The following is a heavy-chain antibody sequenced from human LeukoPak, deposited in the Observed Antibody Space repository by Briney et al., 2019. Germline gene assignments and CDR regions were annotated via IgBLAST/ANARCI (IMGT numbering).Heavy chain of an antibody. J-gene: IGHJ3*02. CDR3: AIHSSGYSGNAFDI. CDR2: IYYSGST. Sequence: PSETLSLTCTVSGGSTSSSSYYWGWIRQPPGKGLEWIGSIYYSGSTYYNPSLKSRVTISVDTSKNQFSLKLSSVTAADTAVYYCAIHSSGYSGNAFDIWGQGTMVTVSS. V-gene: IGHV4-39*01. CDR1: GGSTSSSSYY. D-gene: IGHD3-22*01.